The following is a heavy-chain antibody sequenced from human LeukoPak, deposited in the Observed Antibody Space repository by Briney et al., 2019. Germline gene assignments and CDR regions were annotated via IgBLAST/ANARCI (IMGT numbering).Heavy chain of an antibody. V-gene: IGHV4-34*01. D-gene: IGHD5-12*01. CDR1: GGSFSGYY. J-gene: IGHJ5*02. CDR3: ARRQYSGYAWFDP. Sequence: PSETLSLTCAVYGGSFSGYYWSWIRQPPGKGLEWIGEINHSGSTNYNPSLKSRVTISVDTSKNQFSLKLSSVTAADTAVYYCARRQYSGYAWFDPWGQGTLVTVSS. CDR2: INHSGST.